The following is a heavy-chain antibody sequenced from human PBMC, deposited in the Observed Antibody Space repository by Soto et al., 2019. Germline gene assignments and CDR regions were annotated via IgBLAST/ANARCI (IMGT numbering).Heavy chain of an antibody. CDR2: IYPGDSDT. D-gene: IGHD2-2*01. J-gene: IGHJ4*02. CDR1: GYSFTSYW. V-gene: IGHV5-51*01. Sequence: GESLKISCKGSGYSFTSYWIGWVRQMPGKGLEWMGIIYPGDSDTRYSPSFQGQVTISADKSISTAYLQWSSLKASDTAMYYCARRSRDCFSTSCPTYYFDHWGQGTLVTVSS. CDR3: ARRSRDCFSTSCPTYYFDH.